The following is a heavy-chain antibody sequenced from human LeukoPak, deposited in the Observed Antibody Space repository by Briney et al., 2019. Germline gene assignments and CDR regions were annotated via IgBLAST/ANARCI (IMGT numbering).Heavy chain of an antibody. J-gene: IGHJ4*02. D-gene: IGHD3-10*01. CDR2: ISYDGSNK. Sequence: PGRSLRLSCAASGFTFSSYAMHWVRQAPGKGLEWVAVISYDGSNKYYADSVKGRFTISRDNAKNTLYLQMNSLRAEDTAVYYCAREDGYYGSGSPLFFDYWGQGTLVTVSS. CDR1: GFTFSSYA. CDR3: AREDGYYGSGSPLFFDY. V-gene: IGHV3-30-3*01.